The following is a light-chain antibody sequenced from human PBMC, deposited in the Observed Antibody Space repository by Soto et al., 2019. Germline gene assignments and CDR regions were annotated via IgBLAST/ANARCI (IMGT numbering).Light chain of an antibody. CDR3: MQGTHWPPYT. J-gene: IGKJ2*01. CDR2: KVS. V-gene: IGKV2-30*01. CDR1: QNLLYSDGNAY. Sequence: DVVMTQSPLSLPVTLGQPASISCRSSQNLLYSDGNAYLNWFHQRPGQSPRRLIYKVSYRDSGXPXRSXGSGSGTDFTLKISRVEAEDVGVYYCMQGTHWPPYTFGQGTKLEIK.